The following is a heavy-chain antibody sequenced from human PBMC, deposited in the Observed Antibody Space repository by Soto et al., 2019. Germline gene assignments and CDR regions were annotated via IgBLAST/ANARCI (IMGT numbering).Heavy chain of an antibody. CDR3: ARASEWGYGMDV. Sequence: SCAASGFTFSSYSMNWVRQAPGKGLEWVSSISSSSSYIYYADSVKGRFTISRDNAKNSLYLQMNSLRAEDTAVYYCARASEWGYGMDVWGQGTTVTVSS. CDR1: GFTFSSYS. V-gene: IGHV3-21*01. J-gene: IGHJ6*02. CDR2: ISSSSSYI. D-gene: IGHD7-27*01.